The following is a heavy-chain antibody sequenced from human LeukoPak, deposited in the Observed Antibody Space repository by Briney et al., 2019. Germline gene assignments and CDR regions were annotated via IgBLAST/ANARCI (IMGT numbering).Heavy chain of an antibody. J-gene: IGHJ3*02. CDR3: ARRGGWYLDAFDI. V-gene: IGHV3-74*01. CDR1: GFTFSSYW. CDR2: INSDGSST. D-gene: IGHD6-19*01. Sequence: GGSLRLSCAASGFTFSSYWMHWVRQAPGKGLVWVSRINSDGSSTSYADSVKGRFTISRDNAKNTLYLQMNSLRAEDTAVCYCARRGGWYLDAFDIWGQGTMVTVSS.